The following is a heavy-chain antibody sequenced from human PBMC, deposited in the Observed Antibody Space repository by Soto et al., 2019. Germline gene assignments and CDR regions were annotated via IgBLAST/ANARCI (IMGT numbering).Heavy chain of an antibody. CDR1: GYTFTTYG. CDR3: TREGSAHYYYYGMDA. CDR2: INTHNGNT. Sequence: QVQLEQSAPEVKKPGASVKVSCKASGYTFTTYGISWVRQAPGQGLEWLGWINTHNGNTNYAQNRQGRVIMTADTSTNTAYMELRSLRSDDTAIYYCTREGSAHYYYYGMDAWGQGTTVTVSS. J-gene: IGHJ6*02. D-gene: IGHD3-10*01. V-gene: IGHV1-18*01.